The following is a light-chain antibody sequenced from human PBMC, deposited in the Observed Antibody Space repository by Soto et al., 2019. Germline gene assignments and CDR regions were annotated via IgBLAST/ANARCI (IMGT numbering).Light chain of an antibody. CDR1: QSVSSN. Sequence: EIVMPQSPATLSVSPGERATLSCRASQSVSSNLAWYQQKPGQAPRLLIYGASTRATGIPARFSGSGSGTEFTLTISSLQSEDIAVYYCQQYNNWPPLTFGGGNKVESK. V-gene: IGKV3-15*01. J-gene: IGKJ4*01. CDR3: QQYNNWPPLT. CDR2: GAS.